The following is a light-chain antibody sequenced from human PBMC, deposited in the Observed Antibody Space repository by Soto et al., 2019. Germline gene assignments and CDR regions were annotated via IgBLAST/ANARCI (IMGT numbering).Light chain of an antibody. CDR3: SSYTSTSAWV. CDR1: SSDVGGYNS. J-gene: IGLJ3*02. CDR2: EVS. Sequence: QSVLTQPASVSGSPGQSITISCTGTSSDVGGYNSVSWFQQHPGKAPQLIIYEVSNRPSGVSSRFSGSKSGNTASLTISGLQAEDETDYYCSSYTSTSAWVFGGGTKVTVL. V-gene: IGLV2-14*01.